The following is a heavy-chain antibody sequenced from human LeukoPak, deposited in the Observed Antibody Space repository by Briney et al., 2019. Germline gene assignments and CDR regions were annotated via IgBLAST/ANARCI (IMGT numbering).Heavy chain of an antibody. D-gene: IGHD3-16*01. V-gene: IGHV3-7*03. CDR2: INHNGNVN. CDR1: GFTFSRYW. CDR3: ARGGGLDV. Sequence: PPGGSLRLSCVGSGFTFSRYWMNWARQAPGKGLEWVASINHNGNVNYYVDSVKGRFTISRDNAKNSLYLQMSNLRAEDTAVYFCARGGGLDVWGQGATVTVSS. J-gene: IGHJ6*02.